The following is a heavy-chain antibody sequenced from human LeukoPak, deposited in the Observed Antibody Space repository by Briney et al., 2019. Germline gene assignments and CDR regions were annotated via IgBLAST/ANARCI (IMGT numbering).Heavy chain of an antibody. V-gene: IGHV4-39*07. Sequence: SETLSLTCTVSGGSISSSSYYWGWIRQPPGKGLEWIGSIYYSGSTNYNPSLKSRVTISVDTSKNQFSLKLSSVTAADTAVYYCARVLIAARMVFDYWGQGTLVTVSS. CDR2: IYYSGST. CDR3: ARVLIAARMVFDY. CDR1: GGSISSSSYY. J-gene: IGHJ4*02. D-gene: IGHD6-6*01.